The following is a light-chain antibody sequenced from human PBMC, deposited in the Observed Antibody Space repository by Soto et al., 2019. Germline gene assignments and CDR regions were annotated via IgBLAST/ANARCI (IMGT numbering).Light chain of an antibody. J-gene: IGLJ2*01. CDR2: NNN. CDR3: AAWDDSLNAVL. Sequence: QSVLTQPPSASGTPGQRVTFSCSGSSSNIGSNTVYWYQQLPGTAPKLLIYNNNQRPSGVPDRFSGSKSGTSASLAISGLQSEDETDYYCAAWDDSLNAVLFGGGTKVTVL. V-gene: IGLV1-44*01. CDR1: SSNIGSNT.